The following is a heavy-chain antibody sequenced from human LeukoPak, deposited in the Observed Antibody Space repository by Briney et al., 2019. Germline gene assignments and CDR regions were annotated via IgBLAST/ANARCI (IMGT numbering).Heavy chain of an antibody. D-gene: IGHD3-10*01. J-gene: IGHJ4*02. Sequence: SETLSLTCTVSGGSISPYYWSWVRHSPGKGLEWIAYIFYSGSSNYNPSLKSRVTISVDTSKNQFSLKLSSVTAADTAVYYCARHYGSGTFPFDYWGQGTLVTVS. V-gene: IGHV4-59*01. CDR3: ARHYGSGTFPFDY. CDR2: IFYSGSS. CDR1: GGSISPYY.